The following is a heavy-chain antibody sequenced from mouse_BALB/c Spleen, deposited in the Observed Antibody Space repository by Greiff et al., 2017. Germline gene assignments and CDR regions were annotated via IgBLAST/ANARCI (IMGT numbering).Heavy chain of an antibody. CDR3: ATNYYGSSYWYFDV. D-gene: IGHD1-1*01. V-gene: IGHV2-9*02. CDR2: IWAGGST. CDR1: GFSLTSYG. J-gene: IGHJ1*01. Sequence: VQVVESGPGLVAPSQSLSITCTVSGFSLTSYGVHWVRQPPGKGLEWLGVIWAGGSTNYNSALMSRLSISKDNSKSQVFLKMNSLQTDDTAMYYCATNYYGSSYWYFDVWGAGTTVTVSS.